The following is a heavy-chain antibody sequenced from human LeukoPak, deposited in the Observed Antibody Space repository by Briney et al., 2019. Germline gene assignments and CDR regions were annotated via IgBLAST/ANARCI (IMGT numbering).Heavy chain of an antibody. V-gene: IGHV4-38-2*01. CDR1: GYSISSGYQ. D-gene: IGHD3-10*01. J-gene: IGHJ3*02. CDR3: ARNGVGAAFDI. Sequence: SETLSLTCVVSGYSISSGYQWAWIRQSPGKGLEWIGSIYHSGSAHYNPSLKSRVTISVETSKNPFSLNLYSVTAADTAIYYCARNGVGAAFDIWGQGTMVTVSS. CDR2: IYHSGSA.